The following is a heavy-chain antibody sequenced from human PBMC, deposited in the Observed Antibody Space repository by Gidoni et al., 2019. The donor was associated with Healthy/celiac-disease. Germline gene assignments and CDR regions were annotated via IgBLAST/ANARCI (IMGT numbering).Heavy chain of an antibody. J-gene: IGHJ4*02. CDR1: GFTFSSYS. V-gene: IGHV3-48*02. D-gene: IGHD2-2*01. CDR3: AIGCSSTSCYFDY. CDR2: ISSSSSTI. Sequence: EVQLVESGGGLVQPGGSMRLTCAAPGFTFSSYSMNWVRQAPGKGLEWVSYISSSSSTIYYADSVKGRFTISRDNAKNSLYLQMNSLRDEDTAVYYCAIGCSSTSCYFDYWGQGTLVTVSS.